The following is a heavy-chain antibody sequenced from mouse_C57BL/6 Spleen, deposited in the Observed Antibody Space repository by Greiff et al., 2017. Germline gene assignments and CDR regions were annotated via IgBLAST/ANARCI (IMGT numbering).Heavy chain of an antibody. V-gene: IGHV1-5*01. CDR3: TRDYYYAMDY. CDR2: IYPGNSDT. J-gene: IGHJ4*01. CDR1: GYTFTSYW. D-gene: IGHD2-13*01. Sequence: EVQLQQSGTVLARPGASVKMSCKTSGYTFTSYWMHWVKQRPGQGLEWIGAIYPGNSDTSYNQKFKGKDTLTAVTSASTAYMELSSLTNEDSAVYYSTRDYYYAMDYWGQGTSVTVSS.